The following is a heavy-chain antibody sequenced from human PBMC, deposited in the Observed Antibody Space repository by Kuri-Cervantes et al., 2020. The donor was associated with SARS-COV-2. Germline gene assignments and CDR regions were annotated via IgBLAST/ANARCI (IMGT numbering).Heavy chain of an antibody. D-gene: IGHD1-7*01. CDR3: VSTETGNTNWFDP. J-gene: IGHJ5*02. V-gene: IGHV4-30-4*01. CDR2: IYFSGAT. Sequence: SCTVSGASLSSADFYWSWIRQPPGKGLEWIGYIYFSGATYYNPSLQSRVTISVDTSKNQFSLKLTSVTVADTAVYYCVSTETGNTNWFDPWGQGTLVTRLL. CDR1: GASLSSADFY.